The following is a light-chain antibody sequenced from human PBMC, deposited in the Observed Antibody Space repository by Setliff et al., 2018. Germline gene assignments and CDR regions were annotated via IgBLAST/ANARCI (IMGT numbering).Light chain of an antibody. CDR3: CSYADTYISV. J-gene: IGLJ1*01. Sequence: QSALTQPRSVSWSPGQSVTISCTGTSSDVGRYNFVSWYQQHPGKAPKLIIYDVTKRPSGVPDRFSGSKSGNTASLTISGLQAEDEADYSCCSYADTYISVFGTGTKVT. CDR1: SSDVGRYNF. V-gene: IGLV2-11*01. CDR2: DVT.